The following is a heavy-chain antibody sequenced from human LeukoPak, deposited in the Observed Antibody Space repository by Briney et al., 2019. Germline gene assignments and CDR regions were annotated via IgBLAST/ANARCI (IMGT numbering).Heavy chain of an antibody. CDR3: ARDRGYGDYLDY. Sequence: GGSLRLSCAASGFTFRTYSMNWVRQAPGKGLEWISYISGSSRTIYYADSVKGRFTISRDNAKNSLYLQMNSLRAGDTAVYYCARDRGYGDYLDYWGQGTLVTVSS. CDR1: GFTFRTYS. J-gene: IGHJ4*02. CDR2: ISGSSRTI. D-gene: IGHD4-17*01. V-gene: IGHV3-48*01.